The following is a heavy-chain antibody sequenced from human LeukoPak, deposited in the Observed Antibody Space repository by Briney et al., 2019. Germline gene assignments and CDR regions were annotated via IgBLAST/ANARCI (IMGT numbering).Heavy chain of an antibody. CDR2: IYYSGST. V-gene: IGHV4-59*13. Sequence: SETLSLTCTVSGGSISSYYWSWIRQPPGKGLEWIGYIYYSGSTNYNPSLKSRVTISVDTSKNQFSLKLSSVTAADTAVYYCAVYYDFWSGVEYWGQGTLVTVSS. CDR1: GGSISSYY. CDR3: AVYYDFWSGVEY. D-gene: IGHD3-3*01. J-gene: IGHJ4*02.